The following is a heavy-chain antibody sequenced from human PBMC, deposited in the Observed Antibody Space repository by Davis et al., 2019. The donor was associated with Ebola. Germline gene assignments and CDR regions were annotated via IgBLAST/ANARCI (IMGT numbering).Heavy chain of an antibody. V-gene: IGHV3-23*01. Sequence: GESLKISCAASGFTFNTYAMKWVRQAPGKGLEWVSMFSGSGGGTYYAESVRGRFTISRDNSKNTLYLQMNSLRDEDTAVYYCARKTADWGQGTLVTVSS. CDR2: FSGSGGGT. D-gene: IGHD5-18*01. CDR1: GFTFNTYA. CDR3: ARKTAD. J-gene: IGHJ4*02.